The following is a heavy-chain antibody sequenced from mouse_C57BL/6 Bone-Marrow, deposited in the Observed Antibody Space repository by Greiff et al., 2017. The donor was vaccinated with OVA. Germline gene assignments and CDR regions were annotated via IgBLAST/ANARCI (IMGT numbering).Heavy chain of an antibody. CDR2: IYPRSGNT. CDR3: ASETGTGAMDY. D-gene: IGHD4-1*01. CDR1: GYTFTSYG. J-gene: IGHJ4*01. Sequence: VQLKQSGAELARPGASVKLSCKASGYTFTSYGISWVKQRTGQGLEWIGEIYPRSGNTYYNEKFKGKATLTADKSSSTAYMELRSLTSEDSAVYFCASETGTGAMDYWGQGTSVTVSS. V-gene: IGHV1-81*01.